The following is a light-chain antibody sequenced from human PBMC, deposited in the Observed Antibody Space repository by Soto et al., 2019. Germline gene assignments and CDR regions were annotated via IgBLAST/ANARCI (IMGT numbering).Light chain of an antibody. V-gene: IGKV1-5*03. Sequence: DIQMTQSPSTVSASVGDRVTITCRASQTVYSWLAWYQQKPGKAPKLLISEASTLQSGVPSRFAGSGSETEFTLAISRLQPDDFATYYCQQYSSYSPYTFGQGTKVEI. CDR1: QTVYSW. J-gene: IGKJ2*01. CDR3: QQYSSYSPYT. CDR2: EAS.